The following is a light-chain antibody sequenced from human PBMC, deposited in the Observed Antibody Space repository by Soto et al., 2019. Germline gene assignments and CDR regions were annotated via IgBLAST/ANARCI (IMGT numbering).Light chain of an antibody. CDR3: QQSYTSWWT. Sequence: DIQMTQSPSSLSASVGDRITITCRASQIIDTWLAWYQQKPGKAPKLLIYKASTLKSGVPSRFSGSGSGTDFTLTISSLQPEDFATYYCQQSYTSWWTFGQGTKVDIK. V-gene: IGKV1-5*03. J-gene: IGKJ1*01. CDR2: KAS. CDR1: QIIDTW.